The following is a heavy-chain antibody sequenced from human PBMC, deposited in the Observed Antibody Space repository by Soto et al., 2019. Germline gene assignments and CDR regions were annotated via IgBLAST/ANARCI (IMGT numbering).Heavy chain of an antibody. J-gene: IGHJ4*02. CDR3: ARQLAYCGGDCYTEPVDY. CDR1: GYTFTRYD. V-gene: IGHV1-2*02. Sequence: GASVKVSCKTSGYTFTRYDIQWVRQAPGQGLEWMGWINPNSGDTKYAQRFQGRVTMTKDTSITTAYMELTRLRSDDTAVYFCARQLAYCGGDCYTEPVDYWGQGTLVTVSS. CDR2: INPNSGDT. D-gene: IGHD2-21*02.